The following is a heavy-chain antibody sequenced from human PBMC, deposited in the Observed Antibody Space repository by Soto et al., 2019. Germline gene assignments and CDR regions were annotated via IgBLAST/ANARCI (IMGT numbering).Heavy chain of an antibody. CDR1: GYTLTGYC. CDR2: INPNSGGT. V-gene: IGHV1-2*02. D-gene: IGHD6-6*01. CDR3: ARDLIAARPGYYYGMDV. J-gene: IGHJ6*02. Sequence: GASVKVSCKAPGYTLTGYCMHWVRQAPGQGLEWMGWINPNSGGTNYAQKFQGRVTMTRDTSISTAYMELSRLRSDDTAVYYCARDLIAARPGYYYGMDVWGQGTTVTVSS.